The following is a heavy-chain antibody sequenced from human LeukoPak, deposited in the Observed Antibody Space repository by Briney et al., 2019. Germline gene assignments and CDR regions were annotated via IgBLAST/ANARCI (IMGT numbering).Heavy chain of an antibody. CDR1: GGTFSSYA. J-gene: IGHJ6*03. Sequence: ASVKVSCKASGGTFSSYAISWVRQAPGQGLEWMGGIIPMFRTPNYAQKFQGRVSITADESTSTTYVELSSLRSEDTAIYYCATGETRIKVFGVVSDYCYYMDVWGKGTTVTVSS. CDR3: ATGETRIKVFGVVSDYCYYMDV. V-gene: IGHV1-69*13. D-gene: IGHD3-3*01. CDR2: IIPMFRTP.